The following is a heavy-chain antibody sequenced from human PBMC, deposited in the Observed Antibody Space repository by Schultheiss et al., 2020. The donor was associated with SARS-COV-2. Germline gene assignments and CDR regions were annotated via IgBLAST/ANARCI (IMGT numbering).Heavy chain of an antibody. CDR1: GFTFSSYA. CDR2: ISSSSSYI. J-gene: IGHJ4*02. Sequence: GGSLRLSCAASGFTFSSYAMSWVRQAPGKGLEWVSSISSSSSYIYYADSVKGRFTISRDNAKNTLYLQMNSLRAEDTAVYYCARDPRLDYFDYWGQGTLVTVSS. CDR3: ARDPRLDYFDY. V-gene: IGHV3-21*01. D-gene: IGHD6-25*01.